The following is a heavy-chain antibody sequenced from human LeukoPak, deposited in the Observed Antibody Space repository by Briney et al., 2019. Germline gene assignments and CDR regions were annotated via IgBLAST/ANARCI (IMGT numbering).Heavy chain of an antibody. CDR3: ARADLYQGFDY. CDR1: GGSFSGYY. D-gene: IGHD2-2*01. Sequence: NPSETLSLTCAVYGGSFSGYYWSWIRQPPRKGLEWIGEINHSGSTNYNPSLKSRVTISVDTSKNQFSLKLSSVTAADTAVYYCARADLYQGFDYWGQGTLVTVSS. CDR2: INHSGST. J-gene: IGHJ4*02. V-gene: IGHV4-34*01.